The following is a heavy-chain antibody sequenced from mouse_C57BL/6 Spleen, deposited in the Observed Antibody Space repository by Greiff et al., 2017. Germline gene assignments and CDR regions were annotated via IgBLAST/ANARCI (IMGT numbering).Heavy chain of an antibody. J-gene: IGHJ3*01. CDR3: ARNYSNSPFAY. Sequence: QVQLQQSGAELARPGASVKMSCKASGYTFTSYTMHWVKQRPGQGLEWIGYINPSSGYTKYNQKFKDKATLTADKSSSTAYMQLSILTSEDSAVYYCARNYSNSPFAYWGQGTLVTVSA. D-gene: IGHD2-5*01. CDR2: INPSSGYT. CDR1: GYTFTSYT. V-gene: IGHV1-4*01.